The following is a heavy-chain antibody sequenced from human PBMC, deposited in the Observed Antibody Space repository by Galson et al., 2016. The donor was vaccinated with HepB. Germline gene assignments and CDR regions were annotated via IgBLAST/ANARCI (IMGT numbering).Heavy chain of an antibody. J-gene: IGHJ6*02. CDR2: INTGKGLG. V-gene: IGHV1-3*04. D-gene: IGHD3-16*01. CDR3: ARDLYLGAFLW. CDR1: GDSQSNYA. Sequence: SVKVSCKALGDSQSNYAIHWVRQAPGQRPEWMGWINTGKGLGKYSQMFSGRVTVSRDPSASTVYMELSSLRPEDTAIYYCARDLYLGAFLWWGQGTTVTVS.